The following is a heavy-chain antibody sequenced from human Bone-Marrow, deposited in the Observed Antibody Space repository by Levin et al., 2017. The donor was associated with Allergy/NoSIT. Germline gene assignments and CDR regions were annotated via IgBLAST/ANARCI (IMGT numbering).Heavy chain of an antibody. D-gene: IGHD1-1*01. Sequence: GESLKISCAASGFTFSSYSMNWVRQAPGKGLEWVSSISSSSSYIYYADSVKGRFTISRDNAKNSLYLQMNSLRAEDTAVYYCARDSSFSHSPKLDDAFDIWGQGTMVTVSS. CDR2: ISSSSSYI. CDR1: GFTFSSYS. J-gene: IGHJ3*02. CDR3: ARDSSFSHSPKLDDAFDI. V-gene: IGHV3-21*01.